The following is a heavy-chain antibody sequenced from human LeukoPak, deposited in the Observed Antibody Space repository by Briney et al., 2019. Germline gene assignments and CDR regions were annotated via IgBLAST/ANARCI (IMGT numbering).Heavy chain of an antibody. CDR1: GFIFSSYA. CDR2: IFGNGDTT. Sequence: GGSLRLSCAASGFIFSSYAMNWVRQAPGKGLEWVSIIFGNGDTTYYADSVKGRFTVSRDNSKDTLYLQMNDLRPDDTAIYYCAKRNTMVRGGPCFDYWGQGLLVTVSS. J-gene: IGHJ4*02. V-gene: IGHV3-23*01. D-gene: IGHD3-10*01. CDR3: AKRNTMVRGGPCFDY.